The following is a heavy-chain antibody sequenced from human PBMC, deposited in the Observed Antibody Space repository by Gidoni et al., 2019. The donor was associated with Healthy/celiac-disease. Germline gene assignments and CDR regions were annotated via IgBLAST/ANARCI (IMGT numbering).Heavy chain of an antibody. J-gene: IGHJ6*02. Sequence: QVQLVESGGGVVQPGRSLRLSCAASGFTFSSYGMHWVRQAPGKGLEWVAGIWYDGSNKDYADSVKGRFTISRDNSKNTLYLQMNSLRAEDTAVYYCARDGLDIVVVPAARDYYYYGMDVWGQGTTVTVSS. CDR1: GFTFSSYG. CDR2: IWYDGSNK. V-gene: IGHV3-33*01. CDR3: ARDGLDIVVVPAARDYYYYGMDV. D-gene: IGHD2-2*03.